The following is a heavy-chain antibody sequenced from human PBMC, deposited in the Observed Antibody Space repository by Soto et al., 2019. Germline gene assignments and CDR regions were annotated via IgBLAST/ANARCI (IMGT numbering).Heavy chain of an antibody. D-gene: IGHD3-22*01. CDR3: ARLDSSGYYYGYYFDY. CDR1: GDTISSGGYY. CDR2: IYYSGST. J-gene: IGHJ4*02. Sequence: TSETLSLTCTVSGDTISSGGYYWSWNRQHPGKGLEWIGYIYYSGSTYYNPSLKSRVTISVDTSKNQFSLKLSSVTAADTAVYYCARLDSSGYYYGYYFDYWGQGTLVTVSS. V-gene: IGHV4-31*03.